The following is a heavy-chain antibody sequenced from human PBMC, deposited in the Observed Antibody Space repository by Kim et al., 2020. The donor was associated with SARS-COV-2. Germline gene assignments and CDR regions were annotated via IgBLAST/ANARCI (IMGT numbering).Heavy chain of an antibody. V-gene: IGHV1-8*01. D-gene: IGHD3-10*01. J-gene: IGHJ4*02. CDR2: MNPNSGNT. CDR1: GYTFTSYD. CDR3: ARGVSGITMVRGVID. Sequence: ASVKVSCKASGYTFTSYDINWVRQATGQGLEWMGWMNPNSGNTGYAQKFQGRVTMTRNTSISTGYMELSSLRSEDTAVYYCARGVSGITMVRGVIDWGRGTLVTVSS.